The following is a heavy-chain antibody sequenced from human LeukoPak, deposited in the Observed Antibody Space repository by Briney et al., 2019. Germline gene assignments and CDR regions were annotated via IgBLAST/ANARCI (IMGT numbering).Heavy chain of an antibody. CDR2: IVVGSGNT. D-gene: IGHD3-22*01. Sequence: ASVKVSCKASGFTFTSSAMQWVRQARGQRLEWIGWIVVGSGNTNYAQKFQERVTITRDMSTSTAYMELSSLRSEDTAVYYCAAGRSEYYDSGGYYPPDFDYWGQGTLVTVSS. V-gene: IGHV1-58*02. CDR3: AAGRSEYYDSGGYYPPDFDY. CDR1: GFTFTSSA. J-gene: IGHJ4*02.